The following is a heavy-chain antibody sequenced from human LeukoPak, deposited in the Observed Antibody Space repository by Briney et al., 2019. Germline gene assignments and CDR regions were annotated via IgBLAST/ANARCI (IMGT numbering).Heavy chain of an antibody. D-gene: IGHD3-3*01. J-gene: IGHJ4*02. CDR2: ISYDGSNK. CDR1: GFTFSSYA. V-gene: IGHV3-30*04. Sequence: GGSLRLSCAASGFTFSSYAMHWVRQAPGKGLEWVAVISYDGSNKYYADSVKGRFTISRDNSKNTLYLQMNSLRAEDTAVYYCARAAYDFDNYWGQGTLVTVSS. CDR3: ARAAYDFDNY.